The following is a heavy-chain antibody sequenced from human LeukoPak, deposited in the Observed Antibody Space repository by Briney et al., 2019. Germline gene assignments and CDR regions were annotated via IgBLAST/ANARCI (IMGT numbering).Heavy chain of an antibody. CDR3: AGTYCGGDCYSGGVYFDY. V-gene: IGHV4-34*01. CDR2: INHSGST. CDR1: GGSFSGYY. J-gene: IGHJ4*02. D-gene: IGHD2-21*02. Sequence: SETLSLTCAVYGGSFSGYYWSWIRQPPGKGLEWIGEINHSGSTYYNPSLKSRVTISVDRSKNQFSLKLSSVTAADTAVYYCAGTYCGGDCYSGGVYFDYWGQGTLVTVSS.